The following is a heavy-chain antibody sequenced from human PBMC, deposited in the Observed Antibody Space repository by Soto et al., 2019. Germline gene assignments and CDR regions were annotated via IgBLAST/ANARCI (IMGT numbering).Heavy chain of an antibody. CDR2: ISYDGSNK. D-gene: IGHD2-15*01. V-gene: IGHV3-30*18. CDR1: GFTFSSYG. Sequence: QVQLVESGGGVVQPGRSLRLSCAASGFTFSSYGMHWVRQAPGKGLEWVAVISYDGSNKYYADSVKGRFTVSRDNSKNTLYLQMNSLRAEDTVVYYCAKERDIVVVVAPLDYWGQGTLVTVSS. J-gene: IGHJ4*02. CDR3: AKERDIVVVVAPLDY.